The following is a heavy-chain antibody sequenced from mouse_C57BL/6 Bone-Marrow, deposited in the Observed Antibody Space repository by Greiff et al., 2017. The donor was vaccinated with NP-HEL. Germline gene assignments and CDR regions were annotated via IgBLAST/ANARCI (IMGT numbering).Heavy chain of an antibody. CDR2: IYPGSGST. V-gene: IGHV1-55*01. Sequence: QVQLQQSGAELVKPGASVKMSCKASGYTFTSYWITWVKQRPGQGLEWIGDIYPGSGSTNYNEKFKSKATLTVDTSSSTAYMQLSSLTSEDSAVYYCARETPWYFDVWGTGTTVTVSS. CDR3: ARETPWYFDV. J-gene: IGHJ1*03. CDR1: GYTFTSYW.